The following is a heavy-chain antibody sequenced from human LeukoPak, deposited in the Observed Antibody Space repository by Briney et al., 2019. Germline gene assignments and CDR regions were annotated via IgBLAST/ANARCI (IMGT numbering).Heavy chain of an antibody. J-gene: IGHJ4*02. D-gene: IGHD5-12*01. CDR1: GFTFTSFA. Sequence: GGSLRLSCAASGFTFTSFAMSWVRQAPGKGLEWVSTISRSGVATYYANSVKGRFTISRDNSKNTLYLQMNSLRAEDTAVYYCAKVGVVATFDYWGQGTLVTVSS. CDR3: AKVGVVATFDY. V-gene: IGHV3-23*01. CDR2: ISRSGVAT.